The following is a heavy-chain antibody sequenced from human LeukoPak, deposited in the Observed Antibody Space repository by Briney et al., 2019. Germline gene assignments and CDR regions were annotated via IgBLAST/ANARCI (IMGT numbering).Heavy chain of an antibody. J-gene: IGHJ4*02. CDR1: GYTFTSYD. V-gene: IGHV1-18*01. D-gene: IGHD2-15*01. CDR3: ARGGYSDY. CDR2: ISGDKGPT. Sequence: ASVKVSCKASGYTFTSYDINWVRQARGQGLEWVGWISGDKGPTYYAPKLQDRVTLTTDSSTSTAYMELRNLRPDDTAVYYCARGGYSDYWGQGTLVTVSS.